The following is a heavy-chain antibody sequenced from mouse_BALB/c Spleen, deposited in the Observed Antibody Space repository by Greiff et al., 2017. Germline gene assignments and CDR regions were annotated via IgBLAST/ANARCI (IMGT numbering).Heavy chain of an antibody. V-gene: IGHV3-6*02. D-gene: IGHD1-1*01. J-gene: IGHJ4*01. CDR1: GFSFTSCYF. Sequence: EVQLLESGPGLVKPSQSLSLTCSVTGFSFTSCYFWYLLRQFTGNKLEFMGYISYDDSNNYNPSLKNRITITRDTSKNQFFLKLNSVTTEDTATYYGARSREDEGGGMEDWGEGTRVTVS. CDR3: ARSREDEGGGMED. CDR2: ISYDDSN.